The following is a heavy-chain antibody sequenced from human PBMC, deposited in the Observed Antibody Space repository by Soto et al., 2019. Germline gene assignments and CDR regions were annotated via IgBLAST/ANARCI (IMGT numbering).Heavy chain of an antibody. CDR1: GFIFSNAW. J-gene: IGHJ4*01. CDR2: VKSKTDGGTT. CDR3: NSDSYMTNIIGRSDY. D-gene: IGHD4-17*01. Sequence: EVHLVESGGGLVKPGGSLRLSCAASGFIFSNAWINWVRQAPGKGLEWVGRVKSKTDGGTTDFAAPAKVRFAISRDDSKNVVYLEIISLKTEDTDIYYCNSDSYMTNIIGRSDYWGHGTLVTVSS. V-gene: IGHV3-15*07.